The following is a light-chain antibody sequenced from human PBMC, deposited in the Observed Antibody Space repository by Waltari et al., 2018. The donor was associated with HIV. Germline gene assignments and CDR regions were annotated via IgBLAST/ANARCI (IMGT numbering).Light chain of an antibody. CDR3: QQYGGLPLT. Sequence: EIVLPQSPGTLSLSPGGRLTLSCRASQSVSNALVAWYQQRPGQPPRLLISGGSNRATGTPDRFRGSVSGTDFSLTISRLESEDFGVYYCQQYGGLPLTFGPGTKVEIK. V-gene: IGKV3-20*01. CDR2: GGS. CDR1: QSVSNAL. J-gene: IGKJ3*01.